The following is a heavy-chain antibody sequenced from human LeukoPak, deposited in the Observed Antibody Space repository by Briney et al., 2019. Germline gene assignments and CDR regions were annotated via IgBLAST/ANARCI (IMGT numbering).Heavy chain of an antibody. CDR3: ARAPTAPLAQSVDAFDI. J-gene: IGHJ3*02. Sequence: SETLSLTCTVSGGSISSYYWSWIRQHPGKGLEWIGYIYYSGSTYYNPSLKSRVTISVDTSKNQFSLKLSSVTAADTAVYYCARAPTAPLAQSVDAFDIWGQGTMVTVSS. CDR1: GGSISSYY. CDR2: IYYSGST. D-gene: IGHD1-1*01. V-gene: IGHV4-59*06.